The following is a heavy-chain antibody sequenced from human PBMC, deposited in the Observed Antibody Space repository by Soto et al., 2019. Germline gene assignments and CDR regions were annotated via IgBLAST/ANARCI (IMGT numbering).Heavy chain of an antibody. CDR3: ASGHDAYKVRY. CDR2: IYYTGNT. Sequence: QVQLQESGPGLVKPSQTLSLTCTVSGGSISSGATGSYWTWIRQLPGKGLEWIGYIYYTGNTYYNPSLKSRPTISIDTSENQFSLRLTSVTAADTAVYFCASGHDAYKVRYWGQGTRVTVSS. J-gene: IGHJ4*02. D-gene: IGHD1-1*01. V-gene: IGHV4-31*03. CDR1: GGSISSGATGSY.